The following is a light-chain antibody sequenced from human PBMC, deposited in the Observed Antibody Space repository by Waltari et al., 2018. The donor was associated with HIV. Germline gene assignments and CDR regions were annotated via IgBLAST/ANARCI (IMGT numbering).Light chain of an antibody. CDR1: QSVSSSY. CDR2: GAS. CDR3: QQYGSSPPRT. V-gene: IGKV3-20*01. J-gene: IGKJ3*01. Sequence: EIVLTQSPGTLSLSPGERATLSCRASQSVSSSYLAWYQQKPGQTPRLLIYGASSRATGIPDRFSGSVSGTDFTLTISRREPEDFAVYYCQQYGSSPPRTFGPGTKVDIK.